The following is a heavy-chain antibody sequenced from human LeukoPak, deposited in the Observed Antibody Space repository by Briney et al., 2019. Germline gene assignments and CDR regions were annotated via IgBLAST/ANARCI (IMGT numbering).Heavy chain of an antibody. Sequence: SETLSLTCTVSGGSISSYYWSWIRQPAGKGLEWIGRIYTSGSTNYNPSLKSRVTMSVDTSKNQFSLKLSSVTAADTAVYYCAREWRGVAASNWFDPWGQGTLVTVSS. CDR2: IYTSGST. V-gene: IGHV4-4*07. D-gene: IGHD2-15*01. J-gene: IGHJ5*02. CDR3: AREWRGVAASNWFDP. CDR1: GGSISSYY.